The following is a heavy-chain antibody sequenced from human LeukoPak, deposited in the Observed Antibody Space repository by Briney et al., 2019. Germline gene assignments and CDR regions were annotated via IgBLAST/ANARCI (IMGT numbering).Heavy chain of an antibody. V-gene: IGHV3-7*01. CDR2: IKQDEREM. J-gene: IGHJ4*02. D-gene: IGHD2-8*01. Sequence: GGSLRLSCAASGFIFSSYWMSWVRQAPGKGLEWVANIKQDEREMYYVDSVKGRFTISRDNAKNSLYLQMNSLRAEDTAVYYCARAPFSDNAYWGQGTLVTVSS. CDR3: ARAPFSDNAY. CDR1: GFIFSSYW.